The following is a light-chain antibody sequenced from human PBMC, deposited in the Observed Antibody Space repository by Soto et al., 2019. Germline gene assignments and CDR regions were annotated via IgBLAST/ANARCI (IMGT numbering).Light chain of an antibody. CDR3: HQYDNRPPLT. CDR1: HDVSHF. J-gene: IGKJ4*01. V-gene: IGKV1-33*01. Sequence: DIQMTQAPSSLSASIGVRVTITCLASHDVSHFVSWYQQRPGKAPKLLIYKAETLATGVPSRFSGNGSETKFTLTITGLQPEDMATYYCHQYDNRPPLTFGGGTKVEI. CDR2: KAE.